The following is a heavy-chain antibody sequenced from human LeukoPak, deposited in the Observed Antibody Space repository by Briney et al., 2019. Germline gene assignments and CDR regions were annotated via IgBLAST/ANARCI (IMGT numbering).Heavy chain of an antibody. CDR3: AGYSVGVITYFDY. CDR1: GFTFSSYA. J-gene: IGHJ4*02. D-gene: IGHD3-22*01. V-gene: IGHV3-23*01. Sequence: GGSLRLSCAASGFTFSSYAMSWVRQAPGKGLEWVSAISGSGGSTYYADSVKGRFTISRDNSKNTLYLQMNSLRAEDTAVYYCAGYSVGVITYFDYWGQGTLVTVSS. CDR2: ISGSGGST.